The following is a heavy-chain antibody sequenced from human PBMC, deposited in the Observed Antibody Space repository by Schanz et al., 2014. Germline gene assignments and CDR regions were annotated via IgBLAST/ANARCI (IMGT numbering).Heavy chain of an antibody. Sequence: VQLVESGGGVVQPGGSLRLSCAASGFTFSTYWMHWVRQAPGKGLVWVSHINSDGTTTTYADSVKGRFTISRDNAENTLYLQMNSLRVEDTAVYYCARQPGRITVSGVVSNWFDPWGQGTLVTVSS. J-gene: IGHJ5*02. D-gene: IGHD3-3*01. CDR2: INSDGTTT. V-gene: IGHV3-74*02. CDR1: GFTFSTYW. CDR3: ARQPGRITVSGVVSNWFDP.